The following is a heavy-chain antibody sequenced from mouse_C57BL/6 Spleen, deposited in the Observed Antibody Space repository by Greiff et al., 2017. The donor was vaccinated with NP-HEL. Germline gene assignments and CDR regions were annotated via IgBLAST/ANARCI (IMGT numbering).Heavy chain of an antibody. CDR3: ARIPYITTVEDWYFDV. CDR1: GYTFTGYW. CDR2: ILPGSGST. V-gene: IGHV1-9*01. J-gene: IGHJ1*03. D-gene: IGHD1-1*01. Sequence: QVQLQQPGAELMKPGASVKLSCKATGYTFTGYWIEWVKQRPGHGLEWIGEILPGSGSTNYNEKFKGKATFTADTSSNTAYMQLSSLTTEDSAIYYCARIPYITTVEDWYFDVWGTGTTVTVSS.